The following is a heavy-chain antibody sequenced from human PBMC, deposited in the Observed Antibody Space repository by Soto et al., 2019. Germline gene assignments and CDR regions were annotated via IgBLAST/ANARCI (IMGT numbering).Heavy chain of an antibody. Sequence: QVQLVQSGAEVKKPGASVKVSCKATGYTFTSYDINWVRQATGQGLEWMGWMNPNSGNTGYAQKFQGRVTMTRNTSISTAYMELSTLRSEDTAVYYCAREINNSGSYSWWGQGTLVTVSS. CDR1: GYTFTSYD. V-gene: IGHV1-8*01. D-gene: IGHD1-26*01. CDR3: AREINNSGSYSW. CDR2: MNPNSGNT. J-gene: IGHJ4*02.